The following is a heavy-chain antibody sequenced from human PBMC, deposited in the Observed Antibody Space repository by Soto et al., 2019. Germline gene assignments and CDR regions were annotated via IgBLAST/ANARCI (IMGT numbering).Heavy chain of an antibody. CDR3: TRTPHYEILAAIDH. CDR2: IHDSGST. Sequence: QVQLQESGPGLVRPSQTLSLTCTVSGASVNSDVYYWTWIRQHPEKGLEWLGYIHDSGSTYYNPALESRASISLDTHNHQCSLNLKAVTAADTAIYYCTRTPHYEILAAIDHWGQGTLVTVSS. V-gene: IGHV4-31*03. J-gene: IGHJ4*02. D-gene: IGHD3-9*01. CDR1: GASVNSDVYY.